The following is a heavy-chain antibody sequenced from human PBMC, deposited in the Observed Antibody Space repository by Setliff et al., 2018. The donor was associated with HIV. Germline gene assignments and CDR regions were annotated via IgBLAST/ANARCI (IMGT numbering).Heavy chain of an antibody. D-gene: IGHD3-3*01. CDR2: IFYTGST. CDR3: ARSPPTTFWSGYTYYYYMDV. V-gene: IGHV4-59*08. Sequence: SETLSLTCTVSGGSISSYYWTWLRQFPGKGLEWIGFIFYTGSTTYNPSLNSRVTISVDTSKNQSSLKVTSVTAADTAVYYCARSPPTTFWSGYTYYYYMDVWGKGTTVTVS. CDR1: GGSISSYY. J-gene: IGHJ6*03.